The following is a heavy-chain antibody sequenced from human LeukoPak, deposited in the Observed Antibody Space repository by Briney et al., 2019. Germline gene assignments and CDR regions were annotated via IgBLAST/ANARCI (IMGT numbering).Heavy chain of an antibody. J-gene: IGHJ6*03. V-gene: IGHV4-59*12. CDR2: IYYSGST. D-gene: IGHD6-6*01. CDR3: ARGRGYSSSSGDYYYYYMDV. Sequence: SETLSLTCTVSGGSISSYYWSWIRQPPGKGLEWIGYIYYSGSTNYNPSLKSRVTISVDTSKNQFSLKLSSVTAADTAVYYCARGRGYSSSSGDYYYYYMDVWGKGTTVTVSS. CDR1: GGSISSYY.